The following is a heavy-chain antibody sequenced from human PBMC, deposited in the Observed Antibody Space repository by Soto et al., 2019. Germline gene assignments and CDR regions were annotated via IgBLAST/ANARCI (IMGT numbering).Heavy chain of an antibody. CDR2: ITIRTGNV. V-gene: IGHV3-48*02. CDR3: VRDRDLYRDMFLADF. Sequence: PGGSLRLSCEASGFTISECSMNWVRQAPGKGLEWLAYITIRTGNVLYADSVRGRFTISADNAENSVILQMNSLRDEDSAVYFCVRDRDLYRDMFLADFRGQGTSVTVSS. CDR1: GFTISECS. D-gene: IGHD1-26*01. J-gene: IGHJ4*01.